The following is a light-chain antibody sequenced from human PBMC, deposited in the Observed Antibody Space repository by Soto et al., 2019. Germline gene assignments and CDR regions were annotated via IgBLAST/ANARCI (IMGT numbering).Light chain of an antibody. J-gene: IGLJ3*02. CDR1: SGHRSYI. CDR3: ETWNRNTRV. CDR2: LESSGSQ. Sequence: QPVLTQSSSASASLGSSVNLTCTLSSGHRSYIIAWHQQQPGKAPRFLMRLESSGSQNKGSGVPDRFSGSSSGAARYLTIPNLQSEDEADYYCETWNRNTRVFGGGTKLTVL. V-gene: IGLV4-60*03.